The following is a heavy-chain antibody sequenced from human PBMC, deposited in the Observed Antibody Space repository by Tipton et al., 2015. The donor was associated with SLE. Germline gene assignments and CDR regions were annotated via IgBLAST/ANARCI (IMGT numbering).Heavy chain of an antibody. CDR2: IFYDGGNK. Sequence: SLRLSCAASGFTFTNYGMHWVRQAPGKGLEWLAVIFYDGGNKYYADSVKGRLTVSRDNSKNTVYLQMNSLRAEDTAVYYCAKSSDPWSASYYLDYWGQGTLATVSS. D-gene: IGHD2-8*02. CDR1: GFTFTNYG. CDR3: AKSSDPWSASYYLDY. V-gene: IGHV3-33*06. J-gene: IGHJ4*02.